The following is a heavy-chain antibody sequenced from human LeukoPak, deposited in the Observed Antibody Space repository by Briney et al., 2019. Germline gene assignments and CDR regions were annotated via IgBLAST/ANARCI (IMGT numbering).Heavy chain of an antibody. D-gene: IGHD3-22*01. CDR1: GGSISSSSYY. J-gene: IGHJ4*02. Sequence: SETLSLTCTVSGGSISSSSYYWGWIRQPPGKGLEWIGSIYYSGSTYYNPTLKSRVTISVDTSKNQFSLNLSSVTAADTAVYYCARLYYDSSGYYQICYFDYWGQGTLVTVSS. V-gene: IGHV4-39*01. CDR3: ARLYYDSSGYYQICYFDY. CDR2: IYYSGST.